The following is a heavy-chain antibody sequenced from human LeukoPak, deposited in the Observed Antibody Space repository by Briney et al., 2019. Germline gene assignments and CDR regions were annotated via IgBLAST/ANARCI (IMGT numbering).Heavy chain of an antibody. D-gene: IGHD6-25*01. V-gene: IGHV3-21*01. CDR1: GFSFSAYN. CDR2: IASGSTYT. CDR3: ATGGAPGS. J-gene: IGHJ5*02. Sequence: GGSLRLSCAASGFSFSAYNMNWVRQAPGKGPEWVSSIASGSTYTYYGDSVKGRFSISRDNTKNSLYLQMDSLRVEDTAVYFCATGGAPGSWGQGTLVTVSS.